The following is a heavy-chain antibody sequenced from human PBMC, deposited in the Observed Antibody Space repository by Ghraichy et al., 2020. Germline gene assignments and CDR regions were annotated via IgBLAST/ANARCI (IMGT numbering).Heavy chain of an antibody. D-gene: IGHD2-2*02. CDR3: ARGGGYCSSTSCYTDY. CDR2: INPSGST. Sequence: SETLSLTCAVYGGSFSGYYWSWIRQPPGKGLEWIGEINPSGSTNYNPSLKSRVTISVDTSKNQFSLKLSSVTAADTAVYYCARGGGYCSSTSCYTDYWGQGTLVTVSS. V-gene: IGHV4-34*01. J-gene: IGHJ4*02. CDR1: GGSFSGYY.